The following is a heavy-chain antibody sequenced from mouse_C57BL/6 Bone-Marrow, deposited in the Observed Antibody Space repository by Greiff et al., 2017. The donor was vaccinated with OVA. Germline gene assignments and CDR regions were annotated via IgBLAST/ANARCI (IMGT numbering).Heavy chain of an antibody. V-gene: IGHV6-3*01. Sequence: EVKVEESGGGLVQPGGSMKLSCVASGFTFSNYWMNWVRQSPEKGLEWVAQIRLKSDNYATHYAESVKGRFTISRDDSKSSVYLQMNNLRAEDTGIYYCPATLTGTGYLVVGGKGPTFTVSS. CDR3: PATLTGTGYLVV. CDR2: IRLKSDNYAT. D-gene: IGHD2-14*01. CDR1: GFTFSNYW. J-gene: IGHJ1*03.